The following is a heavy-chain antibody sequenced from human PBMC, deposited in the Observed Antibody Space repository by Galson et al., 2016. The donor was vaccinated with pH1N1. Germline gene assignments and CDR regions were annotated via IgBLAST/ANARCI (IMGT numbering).Heavy chain of an antibody. V-gene: IGHV5-51*03. CDR1: GYSFTSYW. J-gene: IGHJ2*01. Sequence: QSGAEVKKPGESLKISCKGSGYSFTSYWIGWVRQMPGKGLEWMGIIYPGDSDTRYSPSLQGQVTISADKSTSTAYLQWSGLKASDTAIYYCARYAVTYYYDSSGYPDWYFDLWGRGTLVTVSS. CDR2: IYPGDSDT. D-gene: IGHD3-22*01. CDR3: ARYAVTYYYDSSGYPDWYFDL.